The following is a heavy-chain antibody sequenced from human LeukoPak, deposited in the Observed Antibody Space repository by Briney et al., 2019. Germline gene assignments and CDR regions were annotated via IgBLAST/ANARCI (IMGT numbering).Heavy chain of an antibody. J-gene: IGHJ4*02. D-gene: IGHD3-22*01. V-gene: IGHV3-21*01. CDR2: ISSSSSNI. CDR3: ARDYDSSGFYDY. Sequence: GGSLRLSCAASGITFSTYAMSWVRQAAGKGLEWVSSISSSSSNIYYADSVKGRFTISRDNAKNSLYLQMNSLRAEDTAVYYCARDYDSSGFYDYWGQGTLVTVSS. CDR1: GITFSTYA.